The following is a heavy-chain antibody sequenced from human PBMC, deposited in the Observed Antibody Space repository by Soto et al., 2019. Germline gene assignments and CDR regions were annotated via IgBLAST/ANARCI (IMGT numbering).Heavy chain of an antibody. CDR1: GFTFSSYC. Sequence: PGGSLRLSCAASGFTFSSYCMHWVRQAPGKGLEWVAVIWYDGSNKYYADSVKGRFTISRDNSKNTLYLQMNSLRAEDTAVYYCAREWFLEWLSRVRPSNTPEVVSSHGMDVWGQGTTVTVSS. J-gene: IGHJ6*02. CDR3: AREWFLEWLSRVRPSNTPEVVSSHGMDV. CDR2: IWYDGSNK. D-gene: IGHD3-3*01. V-gene: IGHV3-33*01.